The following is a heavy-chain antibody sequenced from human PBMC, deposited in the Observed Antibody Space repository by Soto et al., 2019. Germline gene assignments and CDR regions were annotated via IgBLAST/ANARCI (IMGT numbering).Heavy chain of an antibody. V-gene: IGHV4-31*03. CDR2: ISYTGST. Sequence: QVQLQESGPGLVKPSQTLSLTCTVSGDSMTSGRYYWSWIRQYSGKGLEWIGYISYTGSTYYNPSLKGRVTISVDTSKNEVSLKLRSVTAADTAVYFCARDYYDSPLAMDFWGQGTTVTVSS. CDR3: ARDYYDSPLAMDF. J-gene: IGHJ6*02. D-gene: IGHD3-22*01. CDR1: GDSMTSGRYY.